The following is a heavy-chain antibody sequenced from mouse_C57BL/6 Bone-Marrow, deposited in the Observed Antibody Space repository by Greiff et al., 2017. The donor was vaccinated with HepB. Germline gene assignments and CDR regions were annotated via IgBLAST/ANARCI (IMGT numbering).Heavy chain of an antibody. CDR3: SRGPYGYDGSYYFDY. CDR1: GYTFTDYN. J-gene: IGHJ2*01. D-gene: IGHD2-2*01. CDR2: FNPNNGGT. V-gene: IGHV1-18*01. Sequence: EVQLQQSGPELVKPGASVKIPCKASGYTFTDYNMDWVKQSHGKSLEWIGDFNPNNGGTIYNQKFKGKATLTVDKSSSTAYMELRSLTSEDTAVYYWSRGPYGYDGSYYFDYWGQGTTLTVSS.